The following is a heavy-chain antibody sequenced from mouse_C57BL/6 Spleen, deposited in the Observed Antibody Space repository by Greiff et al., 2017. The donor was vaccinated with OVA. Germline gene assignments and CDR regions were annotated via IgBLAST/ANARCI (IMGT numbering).Heavy chain of an antibody. V-gene: IGHV1-69*01. Sequence: QVQLKQPGAELVMPGASVKLSCKASGYTFTSYWMHWVKQRPGQGLEWIGEIDPSDSYTNYNQKFKGKSTLTVDKSSSTAYMQLSSLTSEDSAVYYCARTLYDPLDYWGQGTTLTVSS. D-gene: IGHD2-3*01. CDR3: ARTLYDPLDY. CDR1: GYTFTSYW. J-gene: IGHJ2*01. CDR2: IDPSDSYT.